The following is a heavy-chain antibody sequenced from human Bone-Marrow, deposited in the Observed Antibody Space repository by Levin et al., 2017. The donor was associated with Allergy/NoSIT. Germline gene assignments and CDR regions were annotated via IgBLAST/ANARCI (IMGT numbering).Heavy chain of an antibody. CDR2: IYPGDSDA. CDR1: GYTFRSYW. V-gene: IGHV5-51*01. D-gene: IGHD3-10*01. CDR3: ARIKGSGSPGDEFYYYGMDV. J-gene: IGHJ6*02. Sequence: GESLKISCKGSGYTFRSYWIGWVRQMPGKGLEWMAIIYPGDSDARYSPPFEGQVTVSADRSTSTVSLEWSSLKASDSAIYYCARIKGSGSPGDEFYYYGMDVWGHGTKVTVSS.